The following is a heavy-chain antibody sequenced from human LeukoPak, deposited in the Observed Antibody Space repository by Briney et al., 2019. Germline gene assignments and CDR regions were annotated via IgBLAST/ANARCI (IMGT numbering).Heavy chain of an antibody. J-gene: IGHJ5*02. CDR3: ARGDNWNDGWFDP. CDR1: GGSISSGDYY. CDR2: IYYSGST. Sequence: SQTLSLTCTVSGGSISSGDYYWSWIRQPPGKGLEWIGYIYYSGSTYYNPSLKSRVTISVDTSKNQFSLKLSSVTAADTAVYYCARGDNWNDGWFDPWGQGTLVTVSS. D-gene: IGHD1-20*01. V-gene: IGHV4-30-4*01.